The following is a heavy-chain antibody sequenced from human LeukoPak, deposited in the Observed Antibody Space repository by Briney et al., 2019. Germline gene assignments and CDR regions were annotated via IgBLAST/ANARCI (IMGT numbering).Heavy chain of an antibody. Sequence: GGSLRLSCAASGFTFSDSGMHWVRQASGKGLEWVGRIRSKANSYATAYAASVKGRFTITRDDSKNTAYLQMNSLKTEDTAVYYCTRYGDYPFDYWGQGTLVTVSS. CDR1: GFTFSDSG. J-gene: IGHJ4*02. CDR3: TRYGDYPFDY. CDR2: IRSKANSYAT. D-gene: IGHD2-21*01. V-gene: IGHV3-73*01.